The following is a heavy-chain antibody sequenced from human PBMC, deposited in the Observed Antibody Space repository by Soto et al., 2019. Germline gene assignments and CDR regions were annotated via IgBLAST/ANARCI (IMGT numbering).Heavy chain of an antibody. CDR3: AKEAVAAPWDLRFDY. D-gene: IGHD6-19*01. CDR1: GFTFSSYG. CDR2: VGSGDNT. V-gene: IGHV3-23*01. J-gene: IGHJ4*02. Sequence: EVQLLQSEGGLVQPGGSLELSCAASGFTFSSYGMSWVRQAPGKGLEWVSAVGSGDNTFYADSVKGRFTISRDNFKNTLYLLMYSVRADDTAVYYCAKEAVAAPWDLRFDYWGQGALVTVSS.